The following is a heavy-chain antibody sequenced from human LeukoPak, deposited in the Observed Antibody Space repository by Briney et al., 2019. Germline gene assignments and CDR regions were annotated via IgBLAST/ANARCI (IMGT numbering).Heavy chain of an antibody. D-gene: IGHD3-22*01. Sequence: SETLSLTCAVSGYSISSGYYWGWIRQPPGKGLEWIGSIYHSGSTYYNPSLKSRVTISVDTSKNQFSLKLSSVTAADTAVYYCARQSYYDSSGYYYDYWGQGTLVTVPS. V-gene: IGHV4-38-2*01. CDR2: IYHSGST. J-gene: IGHJ4*02. CDR1: GYSISSGYY. CDR3: ARQSYYDSSGYYYDY.